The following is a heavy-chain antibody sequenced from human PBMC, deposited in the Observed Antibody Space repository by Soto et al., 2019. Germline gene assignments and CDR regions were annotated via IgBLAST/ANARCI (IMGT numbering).Heavy chain of an antibody. V-gene: IGHV3-73*01. Sequence: GGSLRLSCAASGFTLSGSVIYWVRQPSGKGLEWVGRIRSRSNGYATAYAASVRGRFTISRDDSKNTAYLQMNSLKTEDTAVYCCSSPGCSCYDSDYWGQGSLFTVSS. J-gene: IGHJ4*02. CDR2: IRSRSNGYAT. CDR1: GFTLSGSV. D-gene: IGHD5-12*01. CDR3: SSPGCSCYDSDY.